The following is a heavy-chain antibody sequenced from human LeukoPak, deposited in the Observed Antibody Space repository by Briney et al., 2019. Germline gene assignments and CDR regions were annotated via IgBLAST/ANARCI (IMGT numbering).Heavy chain of an antibody. CDR1: GFTFTSYE. D-gene: IGHD2-21*02. Sequence: PGGSLRLSCAASGFTFTSYELNWVRQAPGKGLEWVSYISDIGTTQHYADSVKGRFTISRDNAKTSLYLQMNSLTAADTAVYYCARDRSKVTAYDDALDIWGQGTMVTVSS. V-gene: IGHV3-48*03. CDR3: ARDRSKVTAYDDALDI. CDR2: ISDIGTTQ. J-gene: IGHJ3*02.